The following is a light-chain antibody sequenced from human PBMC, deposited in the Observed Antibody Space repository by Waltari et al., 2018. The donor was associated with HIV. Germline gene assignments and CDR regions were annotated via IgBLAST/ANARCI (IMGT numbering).Light chain of an antibody. J-gene: IGLJ2*01. CDR1: SSDVGGYNY. Sequence: QSALTQPASVSGSPGQSITISCPGTSSDVGGYNYVSWYQQHPGKAPKLMIYEVSNRPAGISNRFSGSKSGNTASRTISGLQAEDEADYYCSSYTISSTVLFGGGTKLTVL. CDR2: EVS. CDR3: SSYTISSTVL. V-gene: IGLV2-14*01.